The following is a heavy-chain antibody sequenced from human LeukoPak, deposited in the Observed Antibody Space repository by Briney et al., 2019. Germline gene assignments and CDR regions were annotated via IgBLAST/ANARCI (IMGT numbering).Heavy chain of an antibody. CDR2: ISAYNGNT. J-gene: IGHJ2*01. CDR3: ARDRSSGGDSWYFDL. Sequence: ASVKVSCKASGYTFTSYGISWVRQAPGQGLEWMGWISAYNGNTNYAQKLQGRVTMTTDTSTSTAYMELRSLRSDDTAVYYCARDRSSGGDSWYFDLWGRGTLVTVSS. CDR1: GYTFTSYG. D-gene: IGHD2-21*01. V-gene: IGHV1-18*01.